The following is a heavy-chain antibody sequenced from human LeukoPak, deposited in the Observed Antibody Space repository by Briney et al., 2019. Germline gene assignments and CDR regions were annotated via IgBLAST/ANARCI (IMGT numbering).Heavy chain of an antibody. CDR1: GFTFSSYW. CDR2: IYTDGNTT. Sequence: GGSLRLSCAASGFTFSSYWMHWVRQSPGKGLVWVSRIYTDGNTTNYADSVKDRFTISRDNAKNTLYLQMNSLRAEDTALYYCVRAYYDSSGRFFDYWGQGTLVTVSS. D-gene: IGHD3-22*01. V-gene: IGHV3-74*01. CDR3: VRAYYDSSGRFFDY. J-gene: IGHJ4*02.